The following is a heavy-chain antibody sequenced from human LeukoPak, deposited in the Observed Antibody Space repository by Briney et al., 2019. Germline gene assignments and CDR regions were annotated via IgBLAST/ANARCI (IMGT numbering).Heavy chain of an antibody. D-gene: IGHD2-2*01. V-gene: IGHV3-23*01. CDR2: ISGSGGST. CDR3: AKGEYCSSTSCQPDY. CDR1: GFTFSSYA. Sequence: GGSLRLPCAASGFTFSSYAMSWVRQAPGKGLEWVSAISGSGGSTYYADSVKGRFTISRDNSKNTLYLQMNSLRAEDTAVYYCAKGEYCSSTSCQPDYWGQGTLVTVSS. J-gene: IGHJ4*02.